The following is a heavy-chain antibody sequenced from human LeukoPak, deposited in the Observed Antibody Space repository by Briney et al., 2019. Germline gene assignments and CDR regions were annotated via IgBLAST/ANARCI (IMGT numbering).Heavy chain of an antibody. D-gene: IGHD6-13*01. J-gene: IGHJ6*02. CDR2: NSGDGGST. V-gene: IGHV3-43*02. CDR3: AKDASYSSSWYRYYYYGMDV. Sequence: PGGSLRLSCAASGFILDDYAMHWVRQAPGKGLEWVSLNSGDGGSTYYADSVKGRFTISRDNSKNSLYLQMNSLRTEDTALYYCAKDASYSSSWYRYYYYGMDVWGQGTTVTVSS. CDR1: GFILDDYA.